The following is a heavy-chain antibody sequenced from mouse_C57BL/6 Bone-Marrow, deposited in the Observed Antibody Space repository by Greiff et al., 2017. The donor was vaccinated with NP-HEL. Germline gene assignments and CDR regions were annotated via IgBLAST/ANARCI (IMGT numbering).Heavy chain of an antibody. J-gene: IGHJ4*01. CDR2: ISDGGSYT. CDR1: GFTFSSYA. D-gene: IGHD6-1*01. Sequence: EVKLVESGGGLVKPGGSLKLSCAASGFTFSSYAMSWVRQTPEKRLEWVATISDGGSYTYYPDNVKGRFTISRDNAKNNLYLQMSHLKSEDTAMYYCARERHDYWGQGTSVTVSS. CDR3: ARERHDY. V-gene: IGHV5-4*01.